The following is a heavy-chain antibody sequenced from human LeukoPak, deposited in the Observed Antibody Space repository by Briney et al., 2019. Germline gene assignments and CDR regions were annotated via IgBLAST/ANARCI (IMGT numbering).Heavy chain of an antibody. J-gene: IGHJ3*02. CDR2: IYHSGST. CDR1: GFTFSSYEM. D-gene: IGHD3-16*01. V-gene: IGHV4-4*02. Sequence: GSLRLSCAASGFTFSSYEMNWVRQPPGKGLEWIGEIYHSGSTNYNPSLKSRVTISVDKSKNQFSLKLSSVTAADTAVYYCARDLPLGVGTFDIWGQGTMVTVSS. CDR3: ARDLPLGVGTFDI.